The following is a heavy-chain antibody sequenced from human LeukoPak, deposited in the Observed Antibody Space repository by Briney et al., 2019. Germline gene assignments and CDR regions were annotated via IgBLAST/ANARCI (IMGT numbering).Heavy chain of an antibody. CDR2: ISSNGGST. Sequence: GGSLRLSCAASGFTFSSYAMHWVRQAPGKGLEYVSAISSNGGSTYYANSVKGRFTISRDNSKNTLYLQMGSLRAEDMAVYYCASAAARPHYYFYMDVWGKGTTVTVSS. J-gene: IGHJ6*03. D-gene: IGHD6-6*01. V-gene: IGHV3-64*01. CDR3: ASAAARPHYYFYMDV. CDR1: GFTFSSYA.